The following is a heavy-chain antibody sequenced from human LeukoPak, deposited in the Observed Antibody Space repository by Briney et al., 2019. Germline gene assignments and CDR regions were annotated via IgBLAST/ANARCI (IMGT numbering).Heavy chain of an antibody. CDR1: GFTFSSYG. J-gene: IGHJ4*02. V-gene: IGHV3-23*01. CDR2: ITNSGDST. Sequence: PGGTLRLSCAASGFTFSSYGMNWVRQAPGKGLEWVSTITNSGDSTYYADSVKGRFTISRDNSRNTLYLQMNSLRVEDTAIYYCAQRYDYWGQGSLVTVSS. CDR3: AQRYDY.